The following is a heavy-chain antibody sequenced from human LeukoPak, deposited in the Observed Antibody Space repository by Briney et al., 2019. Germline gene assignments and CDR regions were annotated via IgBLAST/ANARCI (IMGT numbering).Heavy chain of an antibody. CDR1: GFTFSSYG. Sequence: PGGSLRLSCAASGFTFSSYGMHWVRQAPGKGLEWVAVISYDGSNKYYADSVKGRFTISRDNSKNTLYLQMNSLRAEDTAVYYCAKDGVSSGWYRTGYYYYYMDVWGKGTTVTVSS. CDR3: AKDGVSSGWYRTGYYYYYMDV. V-gene: IGHV3-30*18. D-gene: IGHD6-19*01. CDR2: ISYDGSNK. J-gene: IGHJ6*03.